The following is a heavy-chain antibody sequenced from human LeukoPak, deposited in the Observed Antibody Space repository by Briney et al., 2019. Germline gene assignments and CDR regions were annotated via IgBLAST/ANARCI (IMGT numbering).Heavy chain of an antibody. V-gene: IGHV1-24*01. J-gene: IGHJ5*02. CDR1: GYTLTELS. CDR3: ATSYYGSGSSDWFDP. D-gene: IGHD3-10*01. Sequence: GASVKVSCKVSGYTLTELSMHWVRQAPGKGLEWMGGFDPEDGETIYAQKFQGRVTMTEDTSTDTAYMELSSLRSEDTAVYYCATSYYGSGSSDWFDPWGQGTLVTASS. CDR2: FDPEDGET.